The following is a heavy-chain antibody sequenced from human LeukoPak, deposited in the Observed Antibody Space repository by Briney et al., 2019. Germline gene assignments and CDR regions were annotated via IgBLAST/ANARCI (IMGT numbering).Heavy chain of an antibody. Sequence: PSETLSLTCTVSGGSISSYYWSWIREPPGKGLEWIGYIYYSRSTNYNPSLKSRVTISVDTSKNRFSLKLSSVTAADTAVYYCARTVTDRIRGVIERYYYGMDVWGQGTTVTVSS. CDR1: GGSISSYY. J-gene: IGHJ6*02. D-gene: IGHD3-10*01. V-gene: IGHV4-59*08. CDR3: ARTVTDRIRGVIERYYYGMDV. CDR2: IYYSRST.